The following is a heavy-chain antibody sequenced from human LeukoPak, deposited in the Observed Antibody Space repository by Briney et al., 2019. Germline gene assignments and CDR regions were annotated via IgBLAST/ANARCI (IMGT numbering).Heavy chain of an antibody. J-gene: IGHJ4*02. CDR3: ARGVYVDY. Sequence: RGGSLTLSCAASGFTYSRCWMSWVRQARGKGLVWVANIKQEGSEKYYGDSVGGGYTIYRDNAENSLSVHVNSQRSEDGGVYLCARGVYVDYWGQGTLVTVSS. D-gene: IGHD2-8*01. V-gene: IGHV3-7*04. CDR1: GFTYSRCW. CDR2: IKQEGSEK.